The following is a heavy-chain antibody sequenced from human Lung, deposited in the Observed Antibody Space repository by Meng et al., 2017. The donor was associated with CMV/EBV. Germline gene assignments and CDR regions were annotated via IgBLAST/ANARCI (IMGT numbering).Heavy chain of an antibody. V-gene: IGHV4-39*07. Sequence: SETLSLXCTVSGGSISSSSYYWGWIRQPPGKGLEWIGSIYYSGSTYYNPSLKSRVTISVDTSKNQFSLKLSSVTAADTAVYYCARDRILVTALRRTHFDYWGQGTLVTVSS. CDR1: GGSISSSSYY. CDR2: IYYSGST. J-gene: IGHJ4*02. CDR3: ARDRILVTALRRTHFDY. D-gene: IGHD2-15*01.